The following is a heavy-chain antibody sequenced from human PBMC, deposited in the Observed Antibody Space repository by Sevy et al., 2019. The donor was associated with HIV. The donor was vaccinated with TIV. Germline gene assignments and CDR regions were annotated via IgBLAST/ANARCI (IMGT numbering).Heavy chain of an antibody. Sequence: SETLSLTCAVYGGSFSGYYWSWIRQPPGKGLEWIGEINHSGSPNYNPSLKSRVTISVDTSKNQFSLKLSSVTAADTAVYYCAGGLGYGSGTRLTWYFDLWGRGTLVTVSS. V-gene: IGHV4-34*01. D-gene: IGHD3-10*01. CDR2: INHSGSP. CDR1: GGSFSGYY. CDR3: AGGLGYGSGTRLTWYFDL. J-gene: IGHJ2*01.